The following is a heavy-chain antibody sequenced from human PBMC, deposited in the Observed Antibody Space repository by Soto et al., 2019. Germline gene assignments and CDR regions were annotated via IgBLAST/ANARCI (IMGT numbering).Heavy chain of an antibody. Sequence: EVQLLESGGGLVQPGGSLRLSCAASGFTFSSYAMSWVRQAPGKGLEWVSGISSSGGSTYYADSVKGRFTISRDNSKNTLYLQMNSLRAEDTAVYYCAKDGMTAGDKNRYNYYYMDVWGKGTTVTVSS. CDR2: ISSSGGST. D-gene: IGHD1-1*01. CDR3: AKDGMTAGDKNRYNYYYMDV. CDR1: GFTFSSYA. J-gene: IGHJ6*03. V-gene: IGHV3-23*01.